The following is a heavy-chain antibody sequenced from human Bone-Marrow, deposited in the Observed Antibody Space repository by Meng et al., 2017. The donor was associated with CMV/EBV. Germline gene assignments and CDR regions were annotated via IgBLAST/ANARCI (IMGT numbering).Heavy chain of an antibody. J-gene: IGHJ4*02. CDR1: GGSFSGYY. Sequence: GSLRLSCAVYGGSFSGYYWSWIRQYPGKGLEWIGEINHSGSTNYNPSLKSRVTISVDTSKNQFSLKLSSVTAADTAVYYCARGEYYHYFDYWGQGTLVTVSS. D-gene: IGHD3-10*01. V-gene: IGHV4-34*01. CDR2: INHSGST. CDR3: ARGEYYHYFDY.